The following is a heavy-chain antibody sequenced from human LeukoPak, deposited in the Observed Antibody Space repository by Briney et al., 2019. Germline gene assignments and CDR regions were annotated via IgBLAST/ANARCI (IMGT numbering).Heavy chain of an antibody. Sequence: ASETLSLTCTVSGGSISSGDYYWSWIRQPPGKGLEWIGYIYYSGSTYYNPSLKSRVTISVDTSKNQFSLMLSSATAADTAVYYCARLTTSFRAFHIWGQGTMVTVSS. J-gene: IGHJ3*02. CDR3: ARLTTSFRAFHI. V-gene: IGHV4-30-4*01. CDR2: IYYSGST. CDR1: GGSISSGDYY. D-gene: IGHD1-1*01.